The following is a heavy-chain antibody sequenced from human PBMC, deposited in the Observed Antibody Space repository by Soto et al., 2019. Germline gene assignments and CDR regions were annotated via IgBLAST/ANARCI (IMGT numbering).Heavy chain of an antibody. V-gene: IGHV1-46*01. J-gene: IGHJ6*02. CDR2: INPHTGSA. D-gene: IGHD7-27*01. CDR3: ARDPNFSLTFHYYGMDV. Sequence: ASVKVSCKASGYTFTTYYTHWVRQAPGQGLEWMGIINPHTGSASYARRFQGRVALTRDTSTSTVYMEVSSLGFEDTAIYFCARDPNFSLTFHYYGMDVWGPGTAVTVSS. CDR1: GYTFTTYY.